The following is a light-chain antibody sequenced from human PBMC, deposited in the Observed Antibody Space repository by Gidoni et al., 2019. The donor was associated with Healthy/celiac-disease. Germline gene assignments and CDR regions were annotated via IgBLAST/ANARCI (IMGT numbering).Light chain of an antibody. J-gene: IGLJ2*01. CDR2: GNS. CDR1: SSNIGAGYD. V-gene: IGLV1-40*01. CDR3: QSYDSSLSAL. Sequence: QSVLTQPPSAPGAPGQRVTISCTGSSSNIGAGYDVHWYQQLPGTAPKLLIYGNSNRPSGVPDRFSGSKSGTSASLAITGLQAEDEADYYCQSYDSSLSALFGGGTKLTVL.